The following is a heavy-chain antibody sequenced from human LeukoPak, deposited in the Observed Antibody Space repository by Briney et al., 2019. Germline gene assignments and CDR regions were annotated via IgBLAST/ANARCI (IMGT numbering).Heavy chain of an antibody. J-gene: IGHJ5*02. V-gene: IGHV3-23*01. Sequence: GGSLRLSCAASGFTFSSYAMSWVRQAPGKGLEWVSAISGSGGSTYYTDSVKGRFTISRDNSKNTLYLQMNSLRAEDTAVYYCAKEPARYSGSYFRWFDPWGRGTLVTVSS. CDR2: ISGSGGST. CDR1: GFTFSSYA. D-gene: IGHD1-26*01. CDR3: AKEPARYSGSYFRWFDP.